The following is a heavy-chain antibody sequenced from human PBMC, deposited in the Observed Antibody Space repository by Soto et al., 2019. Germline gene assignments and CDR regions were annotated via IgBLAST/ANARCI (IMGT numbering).Heavy chain of an antibody. V-gene: IGHV1-69*01. Sequence: QVQLVQSGAEVKKPGSSVKVSCKASGGTFSSYAISWVRQAPGQGLEWMGGIIPISGTANYAQKFQGRVTSTADESTSTAYRELSSLRSEDTAVYYWARSQGSSTSLDIYYYYYYGMYVWGQGTTVTVSS. CDR1: GGTFSSYA. D-gene: IGHD2-2*01. CDR3: ARSQGSSTSLDIYYYYYYGMYV. J-gene: IGHJ6*02. CDR2: IIPISGTA.